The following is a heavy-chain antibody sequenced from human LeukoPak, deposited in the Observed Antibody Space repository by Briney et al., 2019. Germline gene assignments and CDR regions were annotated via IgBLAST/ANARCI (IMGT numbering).Heavy chain of an antibody. D-gene: IGHD2-2*01. V-gene: IGHV4-38-2*01. CDR3: ARRYCSSTSCYYYFDY. J-gene: IGHJ4*02. CDR1: GYSISSGHY. Sequence: PSETLSLTCAVSGYSISSGHYWGWVRQPPGKGLEWIGSIFHSGTAYYNPSLKTRVTISVDTSKNHFSLKLSSVTAADTAVYYCARRYCSSTSCYYYFDYWGQGTLVTVSS. CDR2: IFHSGTA.